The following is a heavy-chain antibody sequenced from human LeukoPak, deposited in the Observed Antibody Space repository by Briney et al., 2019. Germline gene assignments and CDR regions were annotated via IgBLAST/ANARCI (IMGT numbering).Heavy chain of an antibody. CDR1: GFTFRSHW. CDR3: AKHSVGPDY. D-gene: IGHD3-10*01. Sequence: PGGSLRLSCAASGFTFRSHWMRWVRQAPGKVLEWVANIKQDGSEKYYVDSVKGRFTISRDNAKNSLFLQMNGLRVEDTAVYYCAKHSVGPDYWGQGTLVTVSS. CDR2: IKQDGSEK. J-gene: IGHJ4*02. V-gene: IGHV3-7*01.